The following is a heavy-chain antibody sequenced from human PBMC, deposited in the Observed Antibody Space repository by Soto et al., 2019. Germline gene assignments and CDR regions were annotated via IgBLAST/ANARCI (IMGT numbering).Heavy chain of an antibody. CDR1: GFTFSGSA. D-gene: IGHD1-26*01. J-gene: IGHJ5*02. Sequence: EVQLVESGGGLVQPGGSLKLSCAASGFTFSGSAMHWVRQASGKGLEWVGRIRSKANSYATAYAASVKGRFTISRDDSKNTAYLQMNSLKTEDTAVYYCTSPGATRFDPWGQGTLVTVSS. CDR2: IRSKANSYAT. CDR3: TSPGATRFDP. V-gene: IGHV3-73*01.